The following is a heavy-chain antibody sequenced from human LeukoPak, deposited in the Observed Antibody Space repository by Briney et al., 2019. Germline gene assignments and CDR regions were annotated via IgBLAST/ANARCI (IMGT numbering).Heavy chain of an antibody. CDR3: ARDSIAIFGVPGGWFDP. V-gene: IGHV4-59*12. D-gene: IGHD3-3*01. Sequence: PSETLSLTCTVSGGSISSYYWSWIRQPPGKGLEWIGYIYYSGSTNYNPSLKGRVTISVDTSKNQFSLKLSSVTAADTAVYYCARDSIAIFGVPGGWFDPWGQGTLVIVSS. CDR1: GGSISSYY. CDR2: IYYSGST. J-gene: IGHJ5*02.